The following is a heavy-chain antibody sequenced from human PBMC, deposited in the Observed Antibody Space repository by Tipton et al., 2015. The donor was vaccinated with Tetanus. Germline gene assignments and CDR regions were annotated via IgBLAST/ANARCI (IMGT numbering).Heavy chain of an antibody. J-gene: IGHJ4*02. Sequence: QLVQSGAEVKKPGESLKISCKGSGYSFTSYWIGWVRQMPGKGLEWMGIIYPGDSDTRYSPSFQGQVTISADKSTSTAYLQWSSLKASDTAMYYCARLGVSGDDYGDYVGLPPSYWGQGTLVTVSS. CDR1: GYSFTSYW. CDR2: IYPGDSDT. D-gene: IGHD4-17*01. CDR3: ARLGVSGDDYGDYVGLPPSY. V-gene: IGHV5-51*01.